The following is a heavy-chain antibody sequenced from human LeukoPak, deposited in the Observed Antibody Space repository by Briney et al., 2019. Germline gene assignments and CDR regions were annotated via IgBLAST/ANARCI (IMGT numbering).Heavy chain of an antibody. CDR1: GFTFSNFG. CDR3: AKSGVAAAGIDY. J-gene: IGHJ4*02. V-gene: IGHV3-30*02. D-gene: IGHD6-13*01. Sequence: GGSLRLSCAASGFTFSNFGFHWVRQAPGKGLEWVAVIFYDGSRKFYADSVKGRFTISRDNSKNTLYLQMNSLRAEDTAVYYCAKSGVAAAGIDYWGQGTLVTVSS. CDR2: IFYDGSRK.